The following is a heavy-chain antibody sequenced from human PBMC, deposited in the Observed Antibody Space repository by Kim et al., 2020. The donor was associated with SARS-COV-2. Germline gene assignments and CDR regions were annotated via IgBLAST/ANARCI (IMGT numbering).Heavy chain of an antibody. J-gene: IGHJ4*02. CDR1: GYTFSSYA. CDR2: ITAYNGNT. CDR3: ARAISSYYDDSAYYPSMGDY. D-gene: IGHD3-22*01. Sequence: ASVKVSCKASGYTFSSYAFSWVRQAPGQGLEWVGWITAYNGNTNYAQKFQGRVTLTTDTSTSTAYLELRSLRSDDTAVYFCARAISSYYDDSAYYPSMGDYWGQGTLVTVSS. V-gene: IGHV1-18*01.